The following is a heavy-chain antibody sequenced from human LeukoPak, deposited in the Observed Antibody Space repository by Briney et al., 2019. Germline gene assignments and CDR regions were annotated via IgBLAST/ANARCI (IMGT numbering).Heavy chain of an antibody. Sequence: TSETLSLTCTVSGGSISSYYWCSIRQPPGKGLEWIGYIYHSGSTNYNPSLKSRVTISIDTSKNQFSLKLTSVTAADTAVYYCARALVGATRAFGIWGQGTMVTVSS. D-gene: IGHD1-26*01. CDR2: IYHSGST. CDR3: ARALVGATRAFGI. CDR1: GGSISSYY. V-gene: IGHV4-59*01. J-gene: IGHJ3*02.